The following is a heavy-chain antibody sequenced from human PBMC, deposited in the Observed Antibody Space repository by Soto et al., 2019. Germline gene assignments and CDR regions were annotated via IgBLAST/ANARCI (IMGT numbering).Heavy chain of an antibody. V-gene: IGHV3-21*01. CDR2: ISSSSSYI. Sequence: VQLVESGGGLVKPGGSLRLSCAASGFTFSSYSMNWVRQAPGKGLEWVSSISSSSSYIYYADSVKGRFTISRDNAKNSLYLQMNSLRAEDTAVYYCARDERGGYDFWSGYSRPDYWGQGTLVTVSS. CDR3: ARDERGGYDFWSGYSRPDY. CDR1: GFTFSSYS. D-gene: IGHD3-3*01. J-gene: IGHJ4*02.